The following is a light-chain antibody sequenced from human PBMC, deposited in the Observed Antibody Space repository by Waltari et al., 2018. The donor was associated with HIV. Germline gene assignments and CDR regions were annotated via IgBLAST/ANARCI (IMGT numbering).Light chain of an antibody. CDR2: DVT. V-gene: IGLV2-11*01. CDR3: CSYAGSYTYV. J-gene: IGLJ1*01. Sequence: QSALTQPRSVSGSPGQSVTISCTGTSSEVGGYNYVSWYQPHPGKAPKRMIYDVTPRPSGVPDRFSGSKSGNTASLTISGLQAEDEADYYCCSYAGSYTYVFGTGTKVTVL. CDR1: SSEVGGYNY.